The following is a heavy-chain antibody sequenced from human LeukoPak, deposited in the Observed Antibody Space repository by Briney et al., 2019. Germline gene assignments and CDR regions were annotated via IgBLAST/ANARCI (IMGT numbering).Heavy chain of an antibody. CDR3: AKLSLSGKSQSADY. CDR1: GFTFSSCA. Sequence: PGRSLRLSCAASGFTFSSCAMHWVRQAPGKGLEWVAVISYDGSNKYYADSVKGRFTISRDNSKNTLFLQMNSLRAEDTAVYYCAKLSLSGKSQSADYWGQGTLVTVSS. V-gene: IGHV3-30-3*02. CDR2: ISYDGSNK. D-gene: IGHD3-10*01. J-gene: IGHJ4*02.